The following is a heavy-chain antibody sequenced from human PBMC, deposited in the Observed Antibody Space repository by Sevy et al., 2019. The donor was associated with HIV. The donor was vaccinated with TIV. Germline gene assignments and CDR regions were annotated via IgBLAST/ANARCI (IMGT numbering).Heavy chain of an antibody. V-gene: IGHV3-21*01. CDR2: ISSSSSYL. Sequence: RGSLRLSCAASGFTFSSYSMNWVRQAPGKGLEWVSSISSSSSYLYYAYSVKGRFTISRDNAKNSLYLKMNSLRAEDTAVYYCARDRYGSGSFIVDVWGQGTTVTVSS. CDR1: GFTFSSYS. CDR3: ARDRYGSGSFIVDV. D-gene: IGHD3-10*01. J-gene: IGHJ6*02.